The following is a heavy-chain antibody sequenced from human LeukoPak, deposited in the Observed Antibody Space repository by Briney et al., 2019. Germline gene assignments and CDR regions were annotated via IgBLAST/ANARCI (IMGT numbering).Heavy chain of an antibody. CDR1: GGSISSHY. CDR2: IYYSGST. Sequence: SETLSLTCTVSGGSISSHYWSWIRQPPGKGLEWIGYIYYSGSTNYNPSLKSRVTISVDTSKNQFSPKLSSVTAADTAVYYCARGFDSSGYYSDYFDYWGQGTLVTVSS. J-gene: IGHJ4*02. CDR3: ARGFDSSGYYSDYFDY. V-gene: IGHV4-59*11. D-gene: IGHD3-22*01.